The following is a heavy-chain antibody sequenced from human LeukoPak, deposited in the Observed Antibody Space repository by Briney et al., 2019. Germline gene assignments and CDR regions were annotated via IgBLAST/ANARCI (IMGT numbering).Heavy chain of an antibody. CDR1: GFTFNTNA. Sequence: GGSLRLSCAASGFTFNTNAMSWVRQAPGKGLEWVSTISNSGGSTWYADSVKGRFIISRGNSKNTLYLQMSSLRAEDAAVYYCAQWRYYFDYWGQGTLVTVSA. CDR3: AQWRYYFDY. V-gene: IGHV3-23*01. CDR2: ISNSGGST. D-gene: IGHD2-8*01. J-gene: IGHJ4*02.